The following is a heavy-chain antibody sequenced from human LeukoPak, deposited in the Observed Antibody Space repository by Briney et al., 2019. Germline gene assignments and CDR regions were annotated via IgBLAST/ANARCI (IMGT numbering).Heavy chain of an antibody. Sequence: GGSLRLSCAASGFTFSNAWMSWVRQAPGKGLEWVSSISSSSSYIYYADSVKGRFTISRDNAKNSLYLQMNSLRAEDTAVYYCARDSYSSSWSQAGYWGQGTLVTVSS. D-gene: IGHD6-13*01. CDR3: ARDSYSSSWSQAGY. CDR1: GFTFSNAW. CDR2: ISSSSSYI. J-gene: IGHJ4*02. V-gene: IGHV3-21*01.